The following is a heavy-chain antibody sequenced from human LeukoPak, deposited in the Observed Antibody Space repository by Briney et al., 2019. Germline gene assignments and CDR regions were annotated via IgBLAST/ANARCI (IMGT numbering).Heavy chain of an antibody. V-gene: IGHV4-59*08. CDR1: GGSISSYY. D-gene: IGHD6-6*01. J-gene: IGHJ4*02. Sequence: PSETLPLTCTVSGGSISSYYWNWIRQPPGKGLEWIGYIYYSGSTNYNPSLKSRVTISVDTSKNQFSLKLSSVTAADTAVYYCARHTPYSSSIDYWGQGTLVTVSS. CDR3: ARHTPYSSSIDY. CDR2: IYYSGST.